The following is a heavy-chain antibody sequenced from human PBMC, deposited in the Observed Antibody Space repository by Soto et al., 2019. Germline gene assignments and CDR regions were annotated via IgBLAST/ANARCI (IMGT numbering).Heavy chain of an antibody. CDR2: ISYDGSKK. V-gene: IGHV3-30*18. CDR1: GFTFSSFG. CDR3: AKDRGWSSADLDY. J-gene: IGHJ4*01. D-gene: IGHD6-19*01. Sequence: QVQLVESGGGVVQPGRSLRLSCAASGFTFSSFGMHWVRQVPGKGLEWVALISYDGSKKYYADSVKGRFTISRDKSKNTLYLQMNSLRVEDTAVYYCAKDRGWSSADLDYXXXG.